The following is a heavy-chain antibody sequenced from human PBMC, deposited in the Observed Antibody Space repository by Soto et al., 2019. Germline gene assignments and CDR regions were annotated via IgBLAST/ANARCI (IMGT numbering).Heavy chain of an antibody. D-gene: IGHD2-15*01. Sequence: GCSIEISSAASRFTLYIYAVTVSLKTKGKGLEWVSAISGSGDSTYYADSVKGRFTISGDNAKNSLYLQMNSLRAEDTAVYYCARDSPSDCSGGSCYSIPFDYWGQGTLVTVSS. CDR3: ARDSPSDCSGGSCYSIPFDY. CDR1: RFTLYIYA. CDR2: ISGSGDST. V-gene: IGHV3-23*01. J-gene: IGHJ4*02.